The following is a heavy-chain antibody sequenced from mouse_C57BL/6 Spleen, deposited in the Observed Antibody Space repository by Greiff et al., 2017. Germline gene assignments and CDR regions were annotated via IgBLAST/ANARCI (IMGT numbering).Heavy chain of an antibody. CDR1: GFTFTDYY. D-gene: IGHD1-1*01. V-gene: IGHV7-3*01. J-gene: IGHJ2*01. CDR2: IRNKANGYTT. Sequence: EVHLVESGGGLVQPGGSLSLSCAASGFTFTDYYMSWVRQPPGKALEWLGFIRNKANGYTTEYSASVKGRFTISRDNSQSILYLQMNALRAEDSATYYCARSDYYGSRYYFDYWGQGTTLTVSS. CDR3: ARSDYYGSRYYFDY.